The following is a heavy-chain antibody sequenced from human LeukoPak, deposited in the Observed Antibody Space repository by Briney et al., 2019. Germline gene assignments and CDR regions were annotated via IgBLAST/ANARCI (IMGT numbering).Heavy chain of an antibody. CDR3: ARGGGSGWYYFDY. D-gene: IGHD6-19*01. V-gene: IGHV4-34*01. CDR1: GGSFSGYY. J-gene: IGHJ4*02. CDR2: INHSGST. Sequence: PSETLSLTCAVYGGSFSGYYWSWIRQPPGKGLEWIGEINHSGSTNYNPSLKSRVTISVDTSKNQFSLKLSSVTAADTAVYYCARGGGSGWYYFDYWGRGTLVTVSS.